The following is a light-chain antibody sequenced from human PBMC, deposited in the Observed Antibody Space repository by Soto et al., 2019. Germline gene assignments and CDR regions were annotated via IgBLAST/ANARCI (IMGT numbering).Light chain of an antibody. J-gene: IGKJ1*01. CDR3: LQHNDYPWT. CDR2: VAS. CDR1: QDIGIN. Sequence: DIQMTQSPSSLSASVGDRVTMTCRASQDIGINLGWFQQKPGKAPKRLIYVASSLQSGVPSRFSGSGSGTEFTLTISSLQPEDFASYFCLQHNDYPWTFGQGTKVDIK. V-gene: IGKV1-17*01.